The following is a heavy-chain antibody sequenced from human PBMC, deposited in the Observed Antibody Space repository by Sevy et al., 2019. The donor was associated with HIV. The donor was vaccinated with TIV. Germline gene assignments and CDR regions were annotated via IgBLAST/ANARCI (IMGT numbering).Heavy chain of an antibody. CDR1: GFTFSSYG. J-gene: IGHJ4*02. CDR2: ITYDGSNK. D-gene: IGHD3-10*01. V-gene: IGHV3-30*18. CDR3: AKDLQKYYYGSGSGADY. Sequence: GGSLRLSCAASGFTFSSYGMHWVRQAPGKGLEWVAVITYDGSNKNYADSVKGRFTISRDNSRNTLYLQMNSLRAEDTAVYYCAKDLQKYYYGSGSGADYWGQGTLVTVSS.